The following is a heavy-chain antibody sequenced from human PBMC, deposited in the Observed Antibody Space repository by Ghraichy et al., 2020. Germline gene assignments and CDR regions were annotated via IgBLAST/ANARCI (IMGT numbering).Heavy chain of an antibody. CDR3: VRDGPRWNFDL. D-gene: IGHD2-15*01. Sequence: GGSLRLSCAASGFTFSGYWMHWVRQAPGKGLVWVSRIKTDGTSTDYADSVKGRFTISRDNAKNTLFLQMNSLRAEDAAGYYCVRDGPRWNFDLWGQGILVTVSS. CDR1: GFTFSGYW. CDR2: IKTDGTST. J-gene: IGHJ4*02. V-gene: IGHV3-74*01.